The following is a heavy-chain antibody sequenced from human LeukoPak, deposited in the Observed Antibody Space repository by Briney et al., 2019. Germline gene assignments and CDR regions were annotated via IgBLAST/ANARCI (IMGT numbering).Heavy chain of an antibody. CDR2: IYYSGST. CDR1: GRSISSYY. Sequence: SETLSLTCTVSGRSISSYYWSWIRQPPGKGLEWIGYIYYSGSTNYNPSLKSRVTISVDTSKNQFPLKLSSVTAADTAVYYCARGSARGWARWLGFEYWGQGTLVTVSS. J-gene: IGHJ4*02. D-gene: IGHD5-24*01. CDR3: ARGSARGWARWLGFEY. V-gene: IGHV4-59*01.